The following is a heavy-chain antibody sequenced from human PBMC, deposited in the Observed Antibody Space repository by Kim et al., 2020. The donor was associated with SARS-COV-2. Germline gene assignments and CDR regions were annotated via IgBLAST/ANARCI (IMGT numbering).Heavy chain of an antibody. V-gene: IGHV1-3*01. J-gene: IGHJ4*02. D-gene: IGHD6-13*01. Sequence: ASVKVSCKASGYTFTSYAMHWVRQAPGQRLEWMGWINAGNGNTKYSQKFQGRVTITRDTSASTAYMELSSLRSEDTAVYYCARDGAAGIGGVDYWGQGTLVTVSS. CDR3: ARDGAAGIGGVDY. CDR1: GYTFTSYA. CDR2: INAGNGNT.